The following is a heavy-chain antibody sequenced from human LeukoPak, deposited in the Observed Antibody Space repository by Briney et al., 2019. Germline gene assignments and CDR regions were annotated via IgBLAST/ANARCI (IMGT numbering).Heavy chain of an antibody. Sequence: GGSLRLSCAASGFTFSSYWMHWVRQAPGKGLVRVSRIDSDGSSTSYVDSVKGRFTISRDNAKNSLYLQMSILRAADTAVYYCARVRIAVAVSAFDIWGQGTMVTVSS. D-gene: IGHD6-19*01. CDR1: GFTFSSYW. CDR3: ARVRIAVAVSAFDI. V-gene: IGHV3-74*01. J-gene: IGHJ3*02. CDR2: IDSDGSST.